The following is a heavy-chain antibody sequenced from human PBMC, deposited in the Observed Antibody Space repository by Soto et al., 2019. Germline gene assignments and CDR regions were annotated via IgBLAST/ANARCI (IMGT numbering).Heavy chain of an antibody. V-gene: IGHV3-23*01. J-gene: IGHJ3*02. Sequence: GGSLRISCAASGFPFSSYAMNWVRQAPGKALDWFSAISGSGGSTYYADSVKGRFTISRDNSKNTLYLQMNSLRAEDTAVYYCAKTTARGSESTWPPRNDAFDIWRQGTMVTVSS. CDR3: AKTTARGSESTWPPRNDAFDI. CDR1: GFPFSSYA. D-gene: IGHD3-16*01. CDR2: ISGSGGST.